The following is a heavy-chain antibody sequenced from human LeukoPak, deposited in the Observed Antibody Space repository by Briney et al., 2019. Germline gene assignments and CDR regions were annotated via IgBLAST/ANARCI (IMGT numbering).Heavy chain of an antibody. J-gene: IGHJ6*03. V-gene: IGHV4-39*07. CDR2: IYYSGST. D-gene: IGHD3-9*01. CDR3: ARGRLDYDILTDSAAYYYMDV. CDR1: GGSISSSSYY. Sequence: SETLSLTCTVSGGSISSSSYYWGWIRQPPGKGLEWIGSIYYSGSTYYNPSLKSRVTISVDTSKNQFSLKLSSVTAAGTAVYYCARGRLDYDILTDSAAYYYMDVWGKGTTVTISS.